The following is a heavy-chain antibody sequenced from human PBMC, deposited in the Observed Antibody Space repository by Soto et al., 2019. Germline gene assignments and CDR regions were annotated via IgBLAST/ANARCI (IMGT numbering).Heavy chain of an antibody. J-gene: IGHJ5*02. Sequence: PVKVSCKASGGTFSSYAISWVRQAPGQGLEWMGGIIPIFGTANYAQKFQGRVTITADESTSTAYMELSSLRSEDTAVYYCARDLTGYCSGGSCYNWFDPWGQGTLVTVSS. CDR1: GGTFSSYA. CDR2: IIPIFGTA. D-gene: IGHD2-15*01. CDR3: ARDLTGYCSGGSCYNWFDP. V-gene: IGHV1-69*13.